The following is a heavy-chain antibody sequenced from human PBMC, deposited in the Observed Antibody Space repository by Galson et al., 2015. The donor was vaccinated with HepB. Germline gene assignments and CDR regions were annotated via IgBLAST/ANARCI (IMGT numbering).Heavy chain of an antibody. CDR1: GGTFTYYG. CDR3: ARAPPPFDSSGYFGFFDY. Sequence: SSVKVSCKASGGTFTYYGINWVRQAPGQGPEWMGGIVPLFGTPSYAQKFQGRVTISADVSTGTAYMELNMLKSDDTAVYYCARAPPPFDSSGYFGFFDYWGQGTLVTVSS. D-gene: IGHD3-22*01. V-gene: IGHV1-69*13. J-gene: IGHJ4*02. CDR2: IVPLFGTP.